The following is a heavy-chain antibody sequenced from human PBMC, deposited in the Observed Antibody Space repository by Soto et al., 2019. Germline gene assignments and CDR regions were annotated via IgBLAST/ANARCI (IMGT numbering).Heavy chain of an antibody. V-gene: IGHV4-34*01. CDR3: ARGKGDD. J-gene: IGHJ4*02. CDR2: INPSGST. Sequence: SETLSLTCAVYGVTFSGYYWSWIRQPTGKGLEWIGEINPSGSTNYNPSLKSRVTISVDTSKNQFSLKLSSVTAADTAVYYCARGKGDDCGQGTLVTVSS. CDR1: GVTFSGYY.